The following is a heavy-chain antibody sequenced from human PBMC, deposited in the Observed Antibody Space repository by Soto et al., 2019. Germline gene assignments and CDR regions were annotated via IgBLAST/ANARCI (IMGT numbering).Heavy chain of an antibody. CDR2: IYYSGST. D-gene: IGHD3-3*01. Sequence: PSETLSLTCTVSGGSISSYYWSWVRQPPGKGLEWIGYIYYSGSTNYNPSLKSRVTISVDTSKNQFSLKLSSVTAADTAVYYCARGRSEYDFWSGYLSYYYMDVWGKGTTVTVSS. CDR3: ARGRSEYDFWSGYLSYYYMDV. J-gene: IGHJ6*03. CDR1: GGSISSYY. V-gene: IGHV4-59*01.